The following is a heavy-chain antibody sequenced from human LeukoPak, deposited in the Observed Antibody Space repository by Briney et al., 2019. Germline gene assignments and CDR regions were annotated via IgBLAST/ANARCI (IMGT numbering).Heavy chain of an antibody. Sequence: GGSLRLSCAASGFTFSSYWMSWVRQAPGKGLEWVSYISSSSTYTAYADSVQGRFTISRDDAKNSLYLQITSLRAEDTAVYFCARAANTATGTPTLAIDYWGQGTLVTVSS. CDR3: ARAANTATGTPTLAIDY. CDR1: GFTFSSYW. J-gene: IGHJ4*02. V-gene: IGHV3-21*05. CDR2: ISSSSTYT. D-gene: IGHD6-13*01.